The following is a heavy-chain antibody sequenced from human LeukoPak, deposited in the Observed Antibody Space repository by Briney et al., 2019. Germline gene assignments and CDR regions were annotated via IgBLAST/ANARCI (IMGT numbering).Heavy chain of an antibody. Sequence: ASVTVSCKASGYTFTGYYMHWVRQAPGQGLEWMGWINPNSGGTNYAQKFQGRVTMTRDTSISTAYMELSRLRSDDTAVYYCARVILCSGGSCSGDWFDPWGQGTLVTVSS. CDR2: INPNSGGT. J-gene: IGHJ5*02. V-gene: IGHV1-2*02. CDR1: GYTFTGYY. CDR3: ARVILCSGGSCSGDWFDP. D-gene: IGHD2-15*01.